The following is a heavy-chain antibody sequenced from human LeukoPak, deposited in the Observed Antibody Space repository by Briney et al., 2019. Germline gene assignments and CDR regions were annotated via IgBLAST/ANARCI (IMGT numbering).Heavy chain of an antibody. CDR3: AKDLLSTVTTGYFDY. CDR1: GFTFSSYA. J-gene: IGHJ4*02. Sequence: GGSLRLSCAASGFTFSSYAMSWVRQAPGKGLEWVSAISGSGGSTYYADSVKGRFTIFRDNSKKTLYLQMNSLRAEDTAVYYCAKDLLSTVTTGYFDYWGQGTLVTVSS. D-gene: IGHD4-17*01. V-gene: IGHV3-23*01. CDR2: ISGSGGST.